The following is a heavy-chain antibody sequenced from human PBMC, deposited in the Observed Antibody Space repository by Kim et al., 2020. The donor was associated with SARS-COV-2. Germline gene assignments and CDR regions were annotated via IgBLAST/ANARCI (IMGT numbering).Heavy chain of an antibody. J-gene: IGHJ4*02. D-gene: IGHD3-22*01. CDR3: ARGGPEYDSSGYYGHY. CDR1: GFTFSSYA. V-gene: IGHV3-30*04. Sequence: GGSLRLSCAASGFTFSSYAMHWVRQAPGKGLEWVAVISYDGSNKYYADSVKGRFTISRDNSKNTLYLQMNSLRAEDTAVYYCARGGPEYDSSGYYGHYWGQGTLVTVSS. CDR2: ISYDGSNK.